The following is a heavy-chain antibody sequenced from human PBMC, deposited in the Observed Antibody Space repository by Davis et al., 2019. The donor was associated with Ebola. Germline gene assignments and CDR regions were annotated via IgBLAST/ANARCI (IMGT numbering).Heavy chain of an antibody. CDR1: GFTFSSYA. J-gene: IGHJ6*02. Sequence: GESLKISCAASGFTFSSYAMSWVRQAPGKGLEWVSAISGSGGSTYYADSVKGRFTISRDNSKNTLYLQMNSLRAEDTAVYYCAKSSNWNGARVYGMDVWGQGTTVTVSS. CDR2: ISGSGGST. V-gene: IGHV3-23*01. D-gene: IGHD1-1*01. CDR3: AKSSNWNGARVYGMDV.